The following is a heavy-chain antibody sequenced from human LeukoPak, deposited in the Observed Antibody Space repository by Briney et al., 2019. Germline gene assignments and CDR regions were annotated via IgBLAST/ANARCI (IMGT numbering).Heavy chain of an antibody. CDR1: GFTFSSYW. Sequence: HPGGSLRLSCAASGFTFSSYWMPWVRQAPGKGLVWVSRINSDGSSTSYADSVKGRSTISRDNAKNTLYLQMNSLRAEDTAVYYCARELRVVTAKPLDYWGQGTLVTVSS. V-gene: IGHV3-74*01. CDR2: INSDGSST. D-gene: IGHD2-21*02. J-gene: IGHJ4*02. CDR3: ARELRVVTAKPLDY.